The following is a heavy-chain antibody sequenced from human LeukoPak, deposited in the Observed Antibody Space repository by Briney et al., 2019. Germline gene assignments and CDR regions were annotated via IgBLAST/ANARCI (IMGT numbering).Heavy chain of an antibody. J-gene: IGHJ5*02. Sequence: GGSLRLSCAASGFTFSNYALSWVRQAPGKGLEWVSGISGGGGSTYYADSVKGRFTIPRDKSKNTLYLQMDSLRNEDTAVYYCAKVRDSATVTGRFDNWGQGTMVTVSS. CDR2: ISGGGGST. CDR3: AKVRDSATVTGRFDN. V-gene: IGHV3-23*01. CDR1: GFTFSNYA. D-gene: IGHD4-17*01.